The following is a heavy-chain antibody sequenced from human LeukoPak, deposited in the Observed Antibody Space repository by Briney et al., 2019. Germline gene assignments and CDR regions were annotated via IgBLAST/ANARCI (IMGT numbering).Heavy chain of an antibody. Sequence: SQTLSLTCTVSGGSISSSSYYWGWIRQPPGKGLEWIGSIYYSGSTYYNPSLKSRVTISVDTSKNQFSLQLNSVTPEDTAVYYCAGSLGYCTSNVCYLKYWGQGTLVTVSS. J-gene: IGHJ4*02. CDR3: AGSLGYCTSNVCYLKY. CDR2: IYYSGST. V-gene: IGHV4-39*07. D-gene: IGHD2-8*01. CDR1: GGSISSSSYY.